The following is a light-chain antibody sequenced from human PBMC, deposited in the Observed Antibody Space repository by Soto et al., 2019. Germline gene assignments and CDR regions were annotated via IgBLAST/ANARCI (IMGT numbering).Light chain of an antibody. V-gene: IGKV1-39*01. J-gene: IGKJ2*01. CDR1: QSISSY. Sequence: DIQMTQSLSSLSASVGDRVTITCRASQSISSYLNWYQQKPGKAPKLLIYAASSLQSGVPSRFSGSGSGPDFTLTISSLQPEDFATYYCQQSYSTPYTFGQGTKLEIK. CDR2: AAS. CDR3: QQSYSTPYT.